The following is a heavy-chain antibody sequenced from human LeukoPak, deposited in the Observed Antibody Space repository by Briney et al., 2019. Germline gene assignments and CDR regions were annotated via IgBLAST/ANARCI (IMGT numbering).Heavy chain of an antibody. Sequence: PSETLSLTCTVSGGSISSGTYYWSWIRQPAGKGLEWIGRIYASGSTDYNPSLKSRVTISIDSSKNHFSLKLSSVTAADTAVYYCARADYYGRSDYWGQGALVSVSS. CDR2: IYASGST. V-gene: IGHV4-61*02. CDR3: ARADYYGRSDY. J-gene: IGHJ4*02. D-gene: IGHD3-10*01. CDR1: GGSISSGTYY.